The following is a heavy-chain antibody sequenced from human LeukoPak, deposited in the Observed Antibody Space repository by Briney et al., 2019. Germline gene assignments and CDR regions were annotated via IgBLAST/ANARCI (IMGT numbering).Heavy chain of an antibody. CDR3: ARPYCSGGSCYSGGSGYFDY. CDR2: INHSGST. V-gene: IGHV4-34*01. D-gene: IGHD2-15*01. J-gene: IGHJ4*02. CDR1: GGSFSGYY. Sequence: SETLSLTCAVYGGSFSGYYWSWIRQPPGKGLEWIGEINHSGSTNYNPSLKSRVTISVDTSKNQFSLKLSSVTAADTAVYYCARPYCSGGSCYSGGSGYFDYWGQGTLVTVSS.